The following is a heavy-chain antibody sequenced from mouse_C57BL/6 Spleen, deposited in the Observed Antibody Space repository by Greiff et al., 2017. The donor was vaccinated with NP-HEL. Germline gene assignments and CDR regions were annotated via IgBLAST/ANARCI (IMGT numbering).Heavy chain of an antibody. Sequence: DVQLVESEGGLVQPGSSMKLSCTASGFTFSDYYMAWVRQVPEKGLEWVANINYDGSSTYYLDSLKSRFIISRDNAKNILYLQMSSLKSEDTATYYCARGGYGSSSAWFAYWGQGTLVTVSA. V-gene: IGHV5-16*01. J-gene: IGHJ3*01. D-gene: IGHD1-1*01. CDR1: GFTFSDYY. CDR3: ARGGYGSSSAWFAY. CDR2: INYDGSST.